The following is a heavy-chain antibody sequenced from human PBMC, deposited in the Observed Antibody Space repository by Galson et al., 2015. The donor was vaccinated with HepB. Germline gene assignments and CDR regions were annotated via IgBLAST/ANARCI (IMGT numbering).Heavy chain of an antibody. D-gene: IGHD3-22*01. V-gene: IGHV3-74*01. CDR2: MNGDGTSI. J-gene: IGHJ4*02. CDR3: ARGGGYFYFDS. CDR1: GFTFSSYW. Sequence: SLRLSCAASGFTFSSYWMHWVRQAPGKGLVWVSRMNGDGTSISYADSVKGRLTISRDNAKDTLYLQMNSLRAEDTAVYYCARGGGYFYFDSWGQGTLVTVSS.